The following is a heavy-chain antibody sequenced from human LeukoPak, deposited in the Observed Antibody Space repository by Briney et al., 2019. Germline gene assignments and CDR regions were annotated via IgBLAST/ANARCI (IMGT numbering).Heavy chain of an antibody. CDR3: ARDSPNYYGSGSPLDY. D-gene: IGHD3-10*01. J-gene: IGHJ4*02. CDR1: GYIFTGYH. Sequence: GASVKVSCKASGYIFTGYHIHWVRQAPGQGLEWMGIINPSGGSTSYAQKFQGRVTMTRDTSTSTVYMELSSLRSEDTAVYYCARDSPNYYGSGSPLDYWGQGTLVTVSS. V-gene: IGHV1-46*01. CDR2: INPSGGST.